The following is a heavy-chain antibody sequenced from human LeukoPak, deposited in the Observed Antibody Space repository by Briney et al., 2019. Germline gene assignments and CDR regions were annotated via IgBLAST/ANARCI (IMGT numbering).Heavy chain of an antibody. J-gene: IGHJ4*02. CDR1: DFTFTSYG. Sequence: ASVKVSCTASDFTFTSYGFSWVRQAPGQGLEWMGWISAFNGNTNYAQKVQGRVTMTTDTSTSAAYMELRSLRSDDTAVYYCAREAAGQANRDFFDYWGQGTLVTVSS. V-gene: IGHV1-18*01. D-gene: IGHD1-14*01. CDR3: AREAAGQANRDFFDY. CDR2: ISAFNGNT.